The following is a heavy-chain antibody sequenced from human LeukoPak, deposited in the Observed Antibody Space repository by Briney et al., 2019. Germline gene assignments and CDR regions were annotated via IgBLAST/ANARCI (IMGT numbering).Heavy chain of an antibody. Sequence: GGSLRLSCAASGFTFSSYWMNWARQAPGKGLEWVASINHNGNVNYYVDSVKGRFTISRDNAKNSLYLQMSNLRAEDTAVYFCARGVVARPIDYWGQGTLVTVSS. J-gene: IGHJ4*02. CDR1: GFTFSSYW. V-gene: IGHV3-7*03. CDR2: INHNGNVN. D-gene: IGHD2-15*01. CDR3: ARGVVARPIDY.